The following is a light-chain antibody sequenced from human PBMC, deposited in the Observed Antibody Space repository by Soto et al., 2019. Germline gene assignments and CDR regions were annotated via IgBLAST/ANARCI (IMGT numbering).Light chain of an antibody. Sequence: QSVLTQPASVSGSPGQSITISCTGTSSDVGGYNFVSWYQHHPGKAPKLIIYDVTNRPSGISNRFSGSKSGNTSSLTISGLQAEDEADYYCTSYTSSITYVFGTVTKLTVL. CDR2: DVT. J-gene: IGLJ1*01. CDR3: TSYTSSITYV. CDR1: SSDVGGYNF. V-gene: IGLV2-14*03.